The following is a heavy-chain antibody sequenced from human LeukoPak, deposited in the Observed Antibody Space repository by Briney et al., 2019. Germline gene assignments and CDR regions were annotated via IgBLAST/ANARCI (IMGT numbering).Heavy chain of an antibody. V-gene: IGHV3-48*03. CDR3: ARRSGDYFYYMDV. CDR2: ISSSGSTI. J-gene: IGHJ6*03. CDR1: GFTFSSYE. Sequence: GGSLRLSCAASGFTFSSYEMNWVRQAPGKGLEWVSYISSSGSTIYYADSVKGRFTISRDNAKNSLYLQMNSLRAEDTAVYFCARRSGDYFYYMDVWGKGTTVTISS. D-gene: IGHD5-12*01.